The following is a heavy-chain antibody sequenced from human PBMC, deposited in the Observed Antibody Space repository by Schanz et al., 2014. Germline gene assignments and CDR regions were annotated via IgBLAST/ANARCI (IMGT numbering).Heavy chain of an antibody. CDR3: AKAYSSGWYDLDY. J-gene: IGHJ4*02. CDR2: TRYDGVNK. Sequence: QVQLVESGGGVVQPGGSLRLSCAASGFTFSSYGIHWVRQAPDKGLEWVSFTRYDGVNKYYADSVKGRFTISRDNSKNTVYLQMNSLRTEDTPVYYCAKAYSSGWYDLDYWGQGTLVTVSS. V-gene: IGHV3-30*02. D-gene: IGHD6-19*01. CDR1: GFTFSSYG.